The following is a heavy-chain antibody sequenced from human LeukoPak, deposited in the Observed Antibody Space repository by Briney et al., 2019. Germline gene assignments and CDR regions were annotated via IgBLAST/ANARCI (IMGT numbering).Heavy chain of an antibody. CDR2: ISSSSSYI. D-gene: IGHD6-19*01. J-gene: IGHJ4*02. CDR3: ARGQGYSSGLAHDY. CDR1: GFTFSSYS. Sequence: GGSLRLSCAASGFTFSSYSMNWVRQAPGKGLEWVSSISSSSSYIYYADSVKGRFTITRDNAKNSLYLQMNSLRAEDTAVYYCARGQGYSSGLAHDYWGQGTLVTVSS. V-gene: IGHV3-21*01.